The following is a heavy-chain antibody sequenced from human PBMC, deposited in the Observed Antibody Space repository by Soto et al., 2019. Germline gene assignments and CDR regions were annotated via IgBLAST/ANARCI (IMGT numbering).Heavy chain of an antibody. CDR2: IYYSGST. D-gene: IGHD3-9*01. CDR3: ASLVGRGYYDILTGYFTPTYYYYGMDV. V-gene: IGHV4-59*08. J-gene: IGHJ6*02. Sequence: QVQLQESGPGLVKPSETLSLTCTVSGGSISSYYWSWIRQPPGKGLEWIGYIYYSGSTNYNPSLKLRVTTSVDTSRNQSPLKLGSVTAEDTAVYYCASLVGRGYYDILTGYFTPTYYYYGMDVWGQGTTVTVSS. CDR1: GGSISSYY.